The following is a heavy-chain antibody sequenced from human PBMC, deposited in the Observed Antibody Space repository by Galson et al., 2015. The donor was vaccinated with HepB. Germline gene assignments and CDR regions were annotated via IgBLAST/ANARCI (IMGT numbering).Heavy chain of an antibody. Sequence: SLRLSCAASGFTFSSYSMNWVRQAPGKGLEWVSYISSSSSTIYYADSVKGRFTISRDNAKNSLYLQMNSLRDEDTAVYYCARDRWMAAGLNIYWYFDLWGRGTLVTVSS. J-gene: IGHJ2*01. V-gene: IGHV3-48*02. CDR1: GFTFSSYS. CDR3: ARDRWMAAGLNIYWYFDL. CDR2: ISSSSSTI. D-gene: IGHD6-13*01.